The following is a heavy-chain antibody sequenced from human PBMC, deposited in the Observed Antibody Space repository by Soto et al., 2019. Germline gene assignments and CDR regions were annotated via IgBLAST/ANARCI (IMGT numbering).Heavy chain of an antibody. CDR3: ASRRSGYAGLVY. CDR1: GYTFTSYG. J-gene: IGHJ4*02. D-gene: IGHD5-12*01. V-gene: IGHV1-18*01. CDR2: ISAYNGNT. Sequence: QVQLVQSGAEVKKPGASVKVSCKASGYTFTSYGISWVRQAPGQGLEWMGWISAYNGNTNYAQKLQGRVTMTTDTPTSKAYVELRSLRSDDTAVYYCASRRSGYAGLVYWGQGTLVTVSS.